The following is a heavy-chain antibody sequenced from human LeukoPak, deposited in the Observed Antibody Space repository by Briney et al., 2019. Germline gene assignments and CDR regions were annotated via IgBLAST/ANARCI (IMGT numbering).Heavy chain of an antibody. CDR1: GGTFSSYA. Sequence: SVKVSCKASGGTFSSYAISWVRQAPGQGLEWMGGIIPIFGTANYAQKFQGRVTITADESTSTAYMELSSLRSEDTAVYYCARVWAYDFWSGYSDYWGQGTLVTVSS. J-gene: IGHJ4*02. CDR2: IIPIFGTA. D-gene: IGHD3-3*01. V-gene: IGHV1-69*01. CDR3: ARVWAYDFWSGYSDY.